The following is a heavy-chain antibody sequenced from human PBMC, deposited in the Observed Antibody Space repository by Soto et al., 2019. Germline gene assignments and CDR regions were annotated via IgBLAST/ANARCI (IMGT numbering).Heavy chain of an antibody. Sequence: TLSLTCTVSGDSISSGGYYWSWIRQHPGKGLEWIGYIYSNGYTYYNPSLESRVTISVDTSNNQFSLKLTSVTAADTAVYYCARVHTIFGENYYNYGMDVWGQGTTVTVSS. J-gene: IGHJ6*02. CDR3: ARVHTIFGENYYNYGMDV. V-gene: IGHV4-31*03. CDR1: GDSISSGGYY. D-gene: IGHD3-3*01. CDR2: IYSNGYT.